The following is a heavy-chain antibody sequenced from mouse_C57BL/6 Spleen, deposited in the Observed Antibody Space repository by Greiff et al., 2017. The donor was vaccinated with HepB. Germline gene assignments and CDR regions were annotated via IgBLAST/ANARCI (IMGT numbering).Heavy chain of an antibody. CDR1: GYTFTDYE. J-gene: IGHJ3*01. Sequence: VKLQESGAELVRPGASVTLSCKASGYTFTDYEMHWVKQTPVHGLEWIGAIDPETGGTAYNQKFKGKAILTADKSSSTAYMELRSLTSEDSAVYYCTRNFFAYWGQGTLVTVSA. CDR2: IDPETGGT. CDR3: TRNFFAY. V-gene: IGHV1-15*01.